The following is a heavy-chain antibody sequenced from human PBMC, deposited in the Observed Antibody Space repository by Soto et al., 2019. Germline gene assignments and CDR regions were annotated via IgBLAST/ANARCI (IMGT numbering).Heavy chain of an antibody. J-gene: IGHJ4*02. Sequence: PSETLSLTCTVSGGSISSYYWSWIRQPPGKGLEWIGYIYYSGSTNYNPSLKSRVTISVDTSKNQFSLKLSSVTAADTAVYYCARDSGSYFFDYWGQGTLVTVSS. V-gene: IGHV4-59*01. CDR1: GGSISSYY. CDR2: IYYSGST. D-gene: IGHD1-26*01. CDR3: ARDSGSYFFDY.